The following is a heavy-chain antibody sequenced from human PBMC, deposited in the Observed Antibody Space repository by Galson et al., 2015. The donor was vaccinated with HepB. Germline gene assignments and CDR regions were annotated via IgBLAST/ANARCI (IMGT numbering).Heavy chain of an antibody. J-gene: IGHJ3*02. CDR3: ARDGAVDTAMEHDAFDI. CDR1: GFTFSSYG. V-gene: IGHV3-33*08. CDR2: IWYDGSNK. D-gene: IGHD5-18*01. Sequence: SLRLSCAASGFTFSSYGMHWVRQAPGKGLEWVAVIWYDGSNKYYADSVKGRFTISRDNSKNTLYLQMNSLRAEDTAVYYCARDGAVDTAMEHDAFDIWGQGTMVTVSS.